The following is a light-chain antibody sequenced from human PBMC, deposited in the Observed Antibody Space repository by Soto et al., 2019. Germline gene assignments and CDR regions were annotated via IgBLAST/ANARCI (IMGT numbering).Light chain of an antibody. CDR2: SVS. J-gene: IGKJ5*01. CDR3: PQYDGSPIT. CDR1: QSVGRSY. Sequence: DIVLTQSPGTLSLSPGERATLSCRASQSVGRSYLAWYQQKPGQAPRLLISSVSKRATGIPDTFSGGGSGTAFSLTIGRVEPADFELYICPQYDGSPITFGQGTRLEIK. V-gene: IGKV3-20*01.